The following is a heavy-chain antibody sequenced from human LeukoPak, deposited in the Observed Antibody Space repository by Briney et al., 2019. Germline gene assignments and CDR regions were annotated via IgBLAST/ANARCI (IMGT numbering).Heavy chain of an antibody. V-gene: IGHV4-61*01. CDR3: ARTYSWNYGHPYDFDY. J-gene: IGHJ4*02. Sequence: SETLSHTCTVSGGSISSGSYYWSCIRQPPGKGLEWIGYIYYSGSTNYNPSLKSRVTISVDTSKNQFSPKLRSVTAADTAVYYCARTYSWNYGHPYDFDYWGRGTLVTVSS. CDR2: IYYSGST. D-gene: IGHD1-7*01. CDR1: GGSISSGSYY.